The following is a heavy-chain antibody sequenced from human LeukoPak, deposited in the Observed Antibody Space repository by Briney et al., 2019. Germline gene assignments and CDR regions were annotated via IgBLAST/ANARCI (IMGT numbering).Heavy chain of an antibody. CDR3: ARGVGGFFSTYNWFDP. CDR1: GFIFDDYA. Sequence: GGSLRLSCTASGFIFDDYAMHWVCQAPGKGLEWVSGISWRSGSIEYADSVEGRFTISRDNAKNSLYLQMDNLRAEDTAFYYCARGVGGFFSTYNWFDPWGQGTLVTVSS. J-gene: IGHJ5*02. V-gene: IGHV3-9*01. D-gene: IGHD2-15*01. CDR2: ISWRSGSI.